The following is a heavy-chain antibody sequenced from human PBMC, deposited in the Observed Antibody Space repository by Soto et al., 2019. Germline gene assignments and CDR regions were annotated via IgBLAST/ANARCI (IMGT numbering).Heavy chain of an antibody. CDR3: AREGSRGIQLCQY. V-gene: IGHV1-3*01. CDR1: GDTFTSYA. J-gene: IGHJ4*02. D-gene: IGHD5-18*01. CDR2: INAGNGNT. Sequence: GASVKVSCKASGDTFTSYAMHCVRQAPGQRFEWMGWINAGNGNTKYSQKFQGRVTITRDTSASTAYMELSSLRSEDTAVYYCAREGSRGIQLCQYWGQGTLVTVSS.